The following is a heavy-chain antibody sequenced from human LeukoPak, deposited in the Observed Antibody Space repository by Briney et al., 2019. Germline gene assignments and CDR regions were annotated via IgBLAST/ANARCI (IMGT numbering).Heavy chain of an antibody. CDR1: GYTFTSYD. CDR2: MNPNSGNT. CDR3: ARVAPYYYDSSGYSELKY. J-gene: IGHJ4*02. D-gene: IGHD3-22*01. Sequence: ASVKVSCKASGYTFTSYDINWVRQATGQGLEWMGWMNPNSGNTGYAQKFQGRVTMTRNTSISTAYMELSSLRSEDTAVYYCARVAPYYYDSSGYSELKYWGQGTLVTVSS. V-gene: IGHV1-8*01.